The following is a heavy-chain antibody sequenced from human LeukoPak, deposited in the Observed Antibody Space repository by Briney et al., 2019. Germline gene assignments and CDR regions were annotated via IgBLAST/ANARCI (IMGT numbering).Heavy chain of an antibody. V-gene: IGHV3-74*01. J-gene: IGHJ4*02. CDR1: GFTFSSYW. CDR2: INSDGSST. CDR3: ARLYSSSLELDY. Sequence: GGSLRLSCAASGFTFSSYWMHWVRQAPGKGLVWVSRINSDGSSTTYADSVKGRFTISRDNAKNTLYLQMNSLRAEDTAVYYCARLYSSSLELDYWGQGILVTVSS. D-gene: IGHD6-6*01.